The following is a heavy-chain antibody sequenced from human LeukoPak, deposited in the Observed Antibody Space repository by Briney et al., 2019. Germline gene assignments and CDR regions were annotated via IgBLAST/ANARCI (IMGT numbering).Heavy chain of an antibody. D-gene: IGHD3/OR15-3a*01. CDR3: AKEGSLYFDFWSGYDY. J-gene: IGHJ4*02. V-gene: IGHV3-30*18. Sequence: GGSLRLSCAASGFTFSSHGMHWVRQAPGKGLEWVAVVSYDGSKKHYANSVKGRFTISRDNSKKTLFLQMNNLRAGDTAMYYCAKEGSLYFDFWSGYDYWGQGTLVTVSS. CDR1: GFTFSSHG. CDR2: VSYDGSKK.